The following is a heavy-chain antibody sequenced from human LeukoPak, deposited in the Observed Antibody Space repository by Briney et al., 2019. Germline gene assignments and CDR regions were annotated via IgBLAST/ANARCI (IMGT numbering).Heavy chain of an antibody. Sequence: PGGSLRLSCSASGITLSKSTLSWVRLAPGKGLEWVSGISGSDTFYAEFVKGRFTISRDNSKNTLFLQMSGLRAEDTAVYYCARGHIDSEWLYFNSWGQGTLVTVSS. J-gene: IGHJ4*02. D-gene: IGHD2-21*01. CDR2: ISGSDT. CDR1: GITLSKST. V-gene: IGHV3-23*01. CDR3: ARGHIDSEWLYFNS.